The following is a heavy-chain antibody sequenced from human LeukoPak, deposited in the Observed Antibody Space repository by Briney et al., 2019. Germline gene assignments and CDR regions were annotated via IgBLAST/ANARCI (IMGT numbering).Heavy chain of an antibody. V-gene: IGHV3-53*04. J-gene: IGHJ4*02. CDR1: GSTVSTNY. CDR3: ARVAPGYTYAYGAPYYFDN. Sequence: GGSLRLSCVASGSTVSTNYMSWVRQAPGKGLEWVSVIYSGGITYYADSVKGRFTISRHDSKNTVYLQMNSLRAEDTALYYCARVAPGYTYAYGAPYYFDNWGQGTLVTVSS. D-gene: IGHD5-18*01. CDR2: IYSGGIT.